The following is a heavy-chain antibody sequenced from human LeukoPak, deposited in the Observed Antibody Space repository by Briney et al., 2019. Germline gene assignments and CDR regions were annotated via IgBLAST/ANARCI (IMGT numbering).Heavy chain of an antibody. CDR3: ARGLGRDYYYYYMDV. J-gene: IGHJ6*03. CDR2: IYYSGST. CDR1: GGSISSYY. Sequence: SETLSLTCTVSGGSISSYYWSWIRQPPGKGLEWIGYIYYSGSTNYNPSLKSRVTISVDTSKNQFSLKLSSVTAADTAVYYCARGLGRDYYYYYMDVWGKGTTVTVSS. V-gene: IGHV4-59*01. D-gene: IGHD3-10*01.